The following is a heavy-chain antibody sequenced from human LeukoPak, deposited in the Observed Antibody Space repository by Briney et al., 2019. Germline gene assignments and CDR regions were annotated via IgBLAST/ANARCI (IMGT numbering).Heavy chain of an antibody. D-gene: IGHD3-3*01. CDR2: INPNSGGT. Sequence: ASVKVSCKASGYSFTDYCMHWVRQAPGQGLEWMGWINPNSGGTNYAPKFQGRVTMTRDTSISTAYMELSRLTSDDTAVYYCARDFAYWGQGTLVTVSS. CDR3: ARDFAY. CDR1: GYSFTDYC. V-gene: IGHV1-2*02. J-gene: IGHJ4*02.